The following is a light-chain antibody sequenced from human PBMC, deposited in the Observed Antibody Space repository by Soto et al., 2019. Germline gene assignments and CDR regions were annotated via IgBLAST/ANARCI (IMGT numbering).Light chain of an antibody. CDR2: GGS. V-gene: IGKV1-39*01. CDR3: SQPYATPQIT. Sequence: QVTQSPSYLHASLRDRATITYRPSQSISISLNWYHLKPARAPNLLMYGGSYLKSGVPTRFSGSGSGTDFTLTIISLLQAEDATHYCSQPYATPQITFGEGTRLDIK. CDR1: QSISIS. J-gene: IGKJ5*01.